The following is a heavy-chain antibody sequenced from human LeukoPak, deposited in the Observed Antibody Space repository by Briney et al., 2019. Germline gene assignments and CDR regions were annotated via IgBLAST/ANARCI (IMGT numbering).Heavy chain of an antibody. CDR2: ISSSSSTI. Sequence: GGSLRLSCAASGLTFSSYSMTWVRQAPGKGLEWVSYISSSSSTIYYADSVKGRFTISRDNAKNSLYLQMNSLRAEDTAVYYCAREGTAAAAPGGYYGMDVWGQGTTVTVSS. CDR3: AREGTAAAAPGGYYGMDV. D-gene: IGHD6-13*01. V-gene: IGHV3-48*01. J-gene: IGHJ6*02. CDR1: GLTFSSYS.